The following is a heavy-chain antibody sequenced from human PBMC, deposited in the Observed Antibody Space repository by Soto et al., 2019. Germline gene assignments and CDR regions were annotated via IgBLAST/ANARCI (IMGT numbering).Heavy chain of an antibody. V-gene: IGHV4-59*01. CDR1: GGSISSYY. CDR3: ARMIRSYYYVVDF. CDR2: IHYSGST. J-gene: IGHJ6*02. Sequence: SETLSLTCTVSGGSISSYYWSWIRQPPGKGLEWIGHIHYSGSTNYNPSLESRVTISVDTSKNQLSLNLSSVTAADTAVYYCARMIRSYYYVVDFSGQGTTVTVSS. D-gene: IGHD3-22*01.